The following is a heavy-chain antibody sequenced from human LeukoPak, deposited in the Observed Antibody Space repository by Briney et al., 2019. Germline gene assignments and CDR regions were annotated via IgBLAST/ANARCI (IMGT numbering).Heavy chain of an antibody. V-gene: IGHV1-2*02. D-gene: IGHD3-22*01. CDR3: AIDSSGYYSFDY. Sequence: ASVKVSCKASGYTFTGYYMHWVRQAPGQGLEWMGWINPNSGGTKYAQKFQGRVTMTGDTSISTAYMELSRLRSDDTAVYYCAIDSSGYYSFDYWGQGTLVTVSS. CDR1: GYTFTGYY. J-gene: IGHJ4*02. CDR2: INPNSGGT.